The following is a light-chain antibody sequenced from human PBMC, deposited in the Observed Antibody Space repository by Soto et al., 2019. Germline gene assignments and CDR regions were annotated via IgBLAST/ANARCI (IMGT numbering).Light chain of an antibody. V-gene: IGLV2-14*01. Sequence: QSVLTQPASVSGSPGPSITISCTGTSSDVGDYKYVSWYQQYPGKAPKLMIYEVSNRPSGVSNRFSGSKSGNTASLTISGLQAEDEADYYCSSYTSSNTLFGGGTKLTVL. CDR1: SSDVGDYKY. J-gene: IGLJ2*01. CDR2: EVS. CDR3: SSYTSSNTL.